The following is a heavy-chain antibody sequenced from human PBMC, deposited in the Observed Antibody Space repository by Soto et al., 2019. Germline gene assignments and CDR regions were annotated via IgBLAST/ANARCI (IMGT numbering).Heavy chain of an antibody. CDR1: GGTFSSYA. Sequence: QVQLVQSGAEVKKPGSSVKVSCKASGGTFSSYAISWVRQAPGQGLEWMGGIIPIFGTADYAQKFQGRVTITADDSTSTGNLELSSLRSEDTALYYCASHSDSSGYYYRGLDYWGQGTLVTVSS. V-gene: IGHV1-69*12. D-gene: IGHD3-22*01. CDR3: ASHSDSSGYYYRGLDY. CDR2: IIPIFGTA. J-gene: IGHJ4*02.